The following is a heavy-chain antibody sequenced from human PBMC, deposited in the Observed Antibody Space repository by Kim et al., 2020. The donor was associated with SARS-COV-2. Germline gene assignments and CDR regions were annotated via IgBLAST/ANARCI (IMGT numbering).Heavy chain of an antibody. J-gene: IGHJ6*02. CDR3: ASEVDFWSGYYGMDV. V-gene: IGHV1-2*02. Sequence: QKFQGRVTMTRDTSISTAYMELSRLRSDDTAVYYCASEVDFWSGYYGMDVWGQGTTVTVSS. D-gene: IGHD3-3*01.